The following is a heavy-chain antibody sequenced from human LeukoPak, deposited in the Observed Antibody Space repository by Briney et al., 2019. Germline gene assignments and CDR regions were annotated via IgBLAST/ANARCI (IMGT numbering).Heavy chain of an antibody. CDR1: GYTFTSYG. D-gene: IGHD3-22*01. J-gene: IGHJ4*02. Sequence: GASVKVSCKASGYTFTSYGISWVRQAPGQGLEWMGWISAYNGNTNYAQKLQGRVTMTTDTSTSTAYMELRSLRSDDTAVYYRARDTGPYYDSRSDYWGQGTLVTVSS. V-gene: IGHV1-18*01. CDR3: ARDTGPYYDSRSDY. CDR2: ISAYNGNT.